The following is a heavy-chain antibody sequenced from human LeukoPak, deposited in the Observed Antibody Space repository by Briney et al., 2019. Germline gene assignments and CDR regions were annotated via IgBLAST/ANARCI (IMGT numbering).Heavy chain of an antibody. D-gene: IGHD6-19*01. V-gene: IGHV4-39*01. J-gene: IGHJ4*02. Sequence: SETLCLTCTVSGGSISSSSYYWGWIRQPPGKGLEWIGSIYYSGSTYYNPSLKRRVTISVDTSKNQFSLKLSSVTAADTAVYYCVHSSGWYIPFDYWGQGTLDTVSS. CDR1: GGSISSSSYY. CDR2: IYYSGST. CDR3: VHSSGWYIPFDY.